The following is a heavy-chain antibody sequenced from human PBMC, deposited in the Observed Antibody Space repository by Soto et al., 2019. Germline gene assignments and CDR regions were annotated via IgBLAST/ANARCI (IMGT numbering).Heavy chain of an antibody. CDR3: ARRYGIAAAGTYYYYYGMDV. J-gene: IGHJ6*02. V-gene: IGHV1-18*01. CDR1: GYTFTSYG. CDR2: ISTYNGNT. Sequence: QVQLVQSGAEVKKPGASVKVSCKASGYTFTSYGISWVRQAPGQGLEWMGWISTYNGNTNYAQKLQGRVTMTTDTSTSTAYMELRSLRSDDTAVYYCARRYGIAAAGTYYYYYGMDVWGQGNTVTVSS. D-gene: IGHD6-13*01.